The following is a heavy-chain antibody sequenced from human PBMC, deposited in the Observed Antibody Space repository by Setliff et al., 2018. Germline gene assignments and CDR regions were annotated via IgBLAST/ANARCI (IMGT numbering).Heavy chain of an antibody. CDR3: ARRGGYCSGGSCELDY. D-gene: IGHD2-15*01. CDR1: GYSFSNFW. Sequence: GESLKISCKGSGYSFSNFWIGWVRQMPGKGRAWMGIIYPGDSHTRYSPSFQGQVTMSADKSINTAYLQWSSLKASDHAMYYCARRGGYCSGGSCELDYWGQGTLVTVSS. CDR2: IYPGDSHT. J-gene: IGHJ4*02. V-gene: IGHV5-51*01.